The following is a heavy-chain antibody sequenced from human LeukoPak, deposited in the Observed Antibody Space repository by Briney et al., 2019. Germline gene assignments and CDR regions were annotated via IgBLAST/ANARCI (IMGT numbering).Heavy chain of an antibody. CDR3: AREWWELLAFDI. CDR2: IYYSGST. Sequence: SETLSLTCTVSGGSISSYYWSWIRQPPGKGLEWIGYIYYSGSTNYNPSLKSRVTISVDTSKNQFSLKLSSVTAADTAVYYCAREWWELLAFDIWGQGTLVTVSS. J-gene: IGHJ4*02. V-gene: IGHV4-59*01. D-gene: IGHD1-26*01. CDR1: GGSISSYY.